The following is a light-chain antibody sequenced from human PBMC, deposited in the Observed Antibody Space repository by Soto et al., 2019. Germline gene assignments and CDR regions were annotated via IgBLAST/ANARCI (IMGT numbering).Light chain of an antibody. CDR1: QSLDSN. CDR3: HHYGRSPWT. V-gene: IGKV3-20*01. Sequence: EIVMTQSPATLSVSPGERATLSCRASQSLDSNLAWYQQKPGQAPRLLIYAASSRATGIPDRFSGSGSGTDFTLTVSRLEAEDFAVYYCHHYGRSPWTVGQGTKVEIK. CDR2: AAS. J-gene: IGKJ1*01.